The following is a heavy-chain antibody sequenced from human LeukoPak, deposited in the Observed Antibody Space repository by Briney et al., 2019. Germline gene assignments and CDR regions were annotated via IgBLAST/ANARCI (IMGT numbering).Heavy chain of an antibody. CDR1: GGSFSGYY. J-gene: IGHJ4*02. D-gene: IGHD6-13*01. Sequence: PSETLSLTCAVYGGSFSGYYWSWIRQPPGKGLEWIGEINHSGSTNYNPSLKSRVTISVDTSKNQFSLKLSPVTAADTAVYYCARESLQGGSWYYFDYWGQGSLVTVSS. CDR2: INHSGST. V-gene: IGHV4-34*01. CDR3: ARESLQGGSWYYFDY.